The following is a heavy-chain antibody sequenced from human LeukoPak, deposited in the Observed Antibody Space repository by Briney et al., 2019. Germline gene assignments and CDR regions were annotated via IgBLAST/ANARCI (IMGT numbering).Heavy chain of an antibody. D-gene: IGHD6-19*01. CDR2: IYYSGST. CDR1: GGSISSYY. V-gene: IGHV4-59*01. CDR3: ARDGSSGWYLDFDY. Sequence: PSETLFLTCTVSGGSISSYYWSWIRQPPGKGLEWIGYIYYSGSTNYNPSLKSRVTISVDTSKNQFSLKLSSVTAADTAVYYRARDGSSGWYLDFDYWGQGTLVTVSS. J-gene: IGHJ4*02.